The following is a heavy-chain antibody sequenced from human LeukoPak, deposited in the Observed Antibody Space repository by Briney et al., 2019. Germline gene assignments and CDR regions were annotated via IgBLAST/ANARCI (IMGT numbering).Heavy chain of an antibody. D-gene: IGHD3-22*01. V-gene: IGHV3-7*01. J-gene: IGHJ4*02. Sequence: EGSLSLSCEASGFTFDNYWMTWVRQAPGRGLEWVANLKEDGSVKQHADSVRGRFTISRDNTKNLVFLQMSSLKAEDSAVYYCARDERSGYYIYWGQGILVTVSS. CDR1: GFTFDNYW. CDR3: ARDERSGYYIY. CDR2: LKEDGSVK.